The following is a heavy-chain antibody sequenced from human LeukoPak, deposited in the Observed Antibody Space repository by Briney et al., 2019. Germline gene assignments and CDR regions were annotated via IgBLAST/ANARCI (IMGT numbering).Heavy chain of an antibody. V-gene: IGHV3-30-3*01. CDR1: GFTFSSYA. D-gene: IGHD1-26*01. J-gene: IGHJ4*02. CDR2: ISYDGSNK. CDR3: ARRGLRATTLIDY. Sequence: GGSLRLSCAASGFTFSSYAMHWVRQAPGKGLEWMAVISYDGSNKYYADSVKGRFTISRDNSKNTLYLQMNSLRAEDTAVYYCARRGLRATTLIDYWGQGTLVTVSS.